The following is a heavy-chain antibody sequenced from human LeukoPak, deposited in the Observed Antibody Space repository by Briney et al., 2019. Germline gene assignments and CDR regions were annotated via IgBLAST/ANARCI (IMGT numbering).Heavy chain of an antibody. CDR2: IIPIFGTA. CDR1: GGTFSSYA. D-gene: IGHD5-18*01. V-gene: IGHV1-69*13. CDR3: VRGDTAMVTYISY. J-gene: IGHJ4*02. Sequence: ASVKVSCKASGGTFSSYAISWVRQAPGQGLEWMGGIIPIFGTANYAQKFQGRVTITADESTSTAYMELSSLRSEDTAVYYCVRGDTAMVTYISYWGQGTLVTVSS.